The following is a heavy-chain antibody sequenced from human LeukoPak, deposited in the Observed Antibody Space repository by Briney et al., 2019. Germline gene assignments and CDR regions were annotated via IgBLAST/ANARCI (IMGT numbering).Heavy chain of an antibody. CDR1: GDSVSSNSAA. J-gene: IGHJ4*02. V-gene: IGHV6-1*01. Sequence: SQTLSLTCAISGDSVSSNSAAWNWIRQSPSRGRELLGRTYYRSKWYNDYAVSVKSRITNNPDTSKNQFSLHLNSVPPADTAVYYCARFVATSGAFDYWGQGTLVTVSS. CDR3: ARFVATSGAFDY. D-gene: IGHD5-12*01. CDR2: TYYRSKWYN.